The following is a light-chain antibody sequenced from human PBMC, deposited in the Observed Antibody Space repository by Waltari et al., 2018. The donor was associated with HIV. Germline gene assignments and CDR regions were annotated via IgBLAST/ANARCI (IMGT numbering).Light chain of an antibody. V-gene: IGKV1-39*01. J-gene: IGKJ5*01. CDR1: QSISSY. Sequence: DIQMIQSPSSLSASVGDRVTITCRASQSISSYLNWYQQKPGKAPKLLIYAASSLQSGVPSRFSGSGSGTDFTLTISSLQPEDFATYYCQQSYSTPLITFGQGTRLEIK. CDR2: AAS. CDR3: QQSYSTPLIT.